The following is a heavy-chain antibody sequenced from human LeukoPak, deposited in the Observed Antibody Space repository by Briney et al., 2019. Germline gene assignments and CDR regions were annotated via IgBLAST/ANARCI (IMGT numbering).Heavy chain of an antibody. D-gene: IGHD3-22*01. CDR3: GIRDTSDYYVF. J-gene: IGHJ4*02. V-gene: IGHV3-33*08. Sequence: PGGSLRLSCVAYGLTFGNYGMNWVRQAPGKGLEWVALIWFDGSNKYYADSVKGRFTISRDNSKNALYLQMNGLRADDTAVYYCGIRDTSDYYVFWGQGTLVTVSS. CDR1: GLTFGNYG. CDR2: IWFDGSNK.